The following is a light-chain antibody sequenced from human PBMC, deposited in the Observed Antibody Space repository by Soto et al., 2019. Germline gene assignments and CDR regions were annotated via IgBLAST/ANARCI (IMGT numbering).Light chain of an antibody. J-gene: IGLJ3*02. CDR2: SNN. V-gene: IGLV1-44*01. CDR3: AAWDDSLNGRGV. Sequence: QLVLTQPPSASGTPGQRVTISCSGSSSNIGSNTVNWYQQLPGTAPKLLIYSNNQRPSGVPDRFSGSRSGTSASVAISGLQSEDEGDYYCAAWDDSLNGRGVFGGGTKLTVL. CDR1: SSNIGSNT.